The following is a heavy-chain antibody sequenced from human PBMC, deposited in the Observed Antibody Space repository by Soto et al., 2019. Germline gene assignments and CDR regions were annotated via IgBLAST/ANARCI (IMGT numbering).Heavy chain of an antibody. CDR2: ISGSGGST. V-gene: IGHV3-23*01. Sequence: EVQLLESGGGLVQPGGSLRLSCAASGFTFSSYAMSWVRQAPGKGLEWVSAISGSGGSTYYADSVKGRFTISRDNSKNTLYLQMNSLRAEDTAVYYCARRSSSHLYFFGMDVWGQGTTVTVSS. CDR3: ARRSSSHLYFFGMDV. J-gene: IGHJ6*02. CDR1: GFTFSSYA. D-gene: IGHD6-6*01.